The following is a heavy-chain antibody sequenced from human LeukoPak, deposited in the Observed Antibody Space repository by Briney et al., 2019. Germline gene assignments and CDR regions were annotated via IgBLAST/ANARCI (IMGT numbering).Heavy chain of an antibody. CDR2: ISSSSSYI. CDR1: GFTFSSYS. Sequence: PGGSLRLSCAASGFTFSSYSMNWVRQAPGKGLEWVSSISSSSSYIYYADSVKGRFTISRDNAKNSLYLQMNSLRAEDTAVYYCARDRGSSWYHYFDYWGQGTLVTVSS. D-gene: IGHD6-13*01. CDR3: ARDRGSSWYHYFDY. V-gene: IGHV3-21*01. J-gene: IGHJ4*02.